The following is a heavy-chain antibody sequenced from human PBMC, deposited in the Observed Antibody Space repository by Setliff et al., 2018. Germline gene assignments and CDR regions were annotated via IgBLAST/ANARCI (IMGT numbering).Heavy chain of an antibody. CDR1: GGSISSSSYY. Sequence: SETLSLTCTVSGGSISSSSYYWGWIRQPPGKGLEWIGSIYYSGSTYYNPSLKSRVTISVDTSKNQFPLKLSSVTAADTAVYYWASRATYYNFWSGYYLYWGQGTLVTVSS. V-gene: IGHV4-39*06. J-gene: IGHJ4*02. D-gene: IGHD3-3*01. CDR2: IYYSGST. CDR3: ASRATYYNFWSGYYLY.